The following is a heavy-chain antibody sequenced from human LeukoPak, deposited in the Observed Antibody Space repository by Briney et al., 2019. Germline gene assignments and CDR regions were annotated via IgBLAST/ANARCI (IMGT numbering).Heavy chain of an antibody. CDR3: ARDRGYSGYNAGPDY. V-gene: IGHV3-74*01. J-gene: IGHJ4*02. CDR2: IHSDGGGT. Sequence: GGSLRLSCAGSGFTFSSQWMHWVRQAPGKGLVWVSRIHSDGGGTNYADSVKGRFTISRDNSKNTLYLQMNSLRAEDTAVYYCARDRGYSGYNAGPDYWGQGTLVTVSS. D-gene: IGHD5-12*01. CDR1: GFTFSSQW.